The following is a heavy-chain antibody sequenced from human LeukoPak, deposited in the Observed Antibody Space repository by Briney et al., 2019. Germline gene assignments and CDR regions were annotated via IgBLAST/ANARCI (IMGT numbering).Heavy chain of an antibody. CDR2: IYYSGST. CDR3: ARRIQLWFSHFGY. D-gene: IGHD5-18*01. CDR1: GGSISSYY. J-gene: IGHJ4*02. V-gene: IGHV4-59*01. Sequence: PSETLSLTCTVSGGSISSYYWSWIRQPPGKGLEGIGYIYYSGSTNYNPSLKSRVTISVDTSKNQFSLKLSSVTAADTAVYYCARRIQLWFSHFGYWGQGTLVTVSS.